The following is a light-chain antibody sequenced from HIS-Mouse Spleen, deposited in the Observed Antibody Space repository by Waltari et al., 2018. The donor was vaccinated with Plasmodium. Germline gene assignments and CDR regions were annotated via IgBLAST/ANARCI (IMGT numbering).Light chain of an antibody. CDR2: DAS. V-gene: IGKV3-11*01. CDR3: QQRSNWPPLT. J-gene: IGKJ4*01. Sequence: EIVLTQSPATLSLSPGERATLSCRASPSVSSYLAWYQQKPGQAPRLLSDDASNRATGIPARFSGRGSGTDFTLTIRSLEPEDFAVYYCQQRSNWPPLTFGGGTKVEIK. CDR1: PSVSSY.